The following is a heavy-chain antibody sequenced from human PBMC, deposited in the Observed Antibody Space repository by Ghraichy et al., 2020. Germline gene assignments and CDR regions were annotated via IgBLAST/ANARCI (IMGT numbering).Heavy chain of an antibody. Sequence: SETLSLTCAVYGGSFSGYYWSWIRQPPGKGLEWIGEINHSGSTNYNPSLKSRVTISVDTSKNQFSLKLSSVTAADTAVYYCARTAKYLIDILTGYSKYNWFDPWGQGTLVTVSS. CDR2: INHSGST. D-gene: IGHD3-9*01. CDR3: ARTAKYLIDILTGYSKYNWFDP. V-gene: IGHV4-34*01. CDR1: GGSFSGYY. J-gene: IGHJ5*02.